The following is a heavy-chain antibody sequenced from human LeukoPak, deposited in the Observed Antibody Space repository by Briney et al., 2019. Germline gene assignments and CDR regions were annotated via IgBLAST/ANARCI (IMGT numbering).Heavy chain of an antibody. CDR2: IYHSGST. CDR3: ARASEGTAMP. J-gene: IGHJ5*02. CDR1: GGSISSGGYY. D-gene: IGHD5-18*01. V-gene: IGHV4-30-2*01. Sequence: SETLSLTCTVSGGSISSGGYYWSWIRQPPGKGLEWIGYIYHSGSTYYNPSLKSRVTISVDRSKNQFSLKLSSVTAADTAVYYCARASEGTAMPWGQGTLVTVSS.